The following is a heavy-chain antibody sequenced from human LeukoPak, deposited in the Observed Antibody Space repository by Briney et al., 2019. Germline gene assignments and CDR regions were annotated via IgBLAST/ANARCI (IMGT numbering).Heavy chain of an antibody. CDR2: ISSSSTYI. D-gene: IGHD1-14*01. CDR3: ARENHGSFDY. CDR1: GFSFSTYY. J-gene: IGHJ4*02. Sequence: PAGSLRLSCAASGFSFSTYYVNWVRQAPGKGLEWVSCISSSSTYIYYADSVRGRFAISRDNAKNSLYLQMNSLRAEDTAVYYCARENHGSFDYWGQGSLVTVSS. V-gene: IGHV3-21*01.